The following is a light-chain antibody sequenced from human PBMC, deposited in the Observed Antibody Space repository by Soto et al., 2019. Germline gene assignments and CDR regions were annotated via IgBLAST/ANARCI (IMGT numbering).Light chain of an antibody. Sequence: EILMTQSPATLSVSPGERATLSCRASQSVSSSLAWYQQKPGQAPRLLIYDASTRATGIPARFSGSGSGTEFTLTISSLQSEDFAVYYCQQYNNWPPYTFGQGTKLEIK. CDR1: QSVSSS. CDR3: QQYNNWPPYT. J-gene: IGKJ2*01. V-gene: IGKV3-15*01. CDR2: DAS.